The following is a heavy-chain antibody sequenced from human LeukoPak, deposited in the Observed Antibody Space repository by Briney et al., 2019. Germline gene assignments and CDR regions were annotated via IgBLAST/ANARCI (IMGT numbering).Heavy chain of an antibody. V-gene: IGHV4-34*01. CDR3: ARGGVSHDYVLAYFDY. CDR1: GGSFSGYY. Sequence: SETLSLTCAVYGGSFSGYYWSWIRQPPGKGLEWIGEINHSGSTNYNPSLKSRVTISVDTSKNQFSLKLSSVTAADTAVYYCARGGVSHDYVLAYFDYLGQGTQVTVSS. CDR2: INHSGST. J-gene: IGHJ4*02. D-gene: IGHD3-16*01.